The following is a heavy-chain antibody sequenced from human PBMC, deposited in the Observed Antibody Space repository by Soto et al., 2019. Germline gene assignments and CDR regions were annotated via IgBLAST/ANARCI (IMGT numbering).Heavy chain of an antibody. CDR2: IDPSDSYT. V-gene: IGHV5-10-1*01. J-gene: IGHJ4*02. D-gene: IGHD1-1*01. CDR1: GYSFTSYW. Sequence: GESLKISCKGSGYSFTSYWISWVRQMPGKGLEWMGRIDPSDSYTNYSPSFQGHVTISADKSISTAYLQWSSLRVEDTAVYYCARLTEAERHWGQGALVTVSS. CDR3: ARLTEAERH.